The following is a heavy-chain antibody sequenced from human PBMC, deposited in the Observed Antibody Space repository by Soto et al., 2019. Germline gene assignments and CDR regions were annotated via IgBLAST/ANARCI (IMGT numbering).Heavy chain of an antibody. CDR2: ISYDGNNK. V-gene: IGHV3-30-3*01. J-gene: IGHJ6*02. CDR3: ARAGCDGGRCYTLVGLRYGMDV. Sequence: QVQLVESGGGVVQPGRSLRLSCAASGFTFSSYVMHWVRQAPGKGLEWVAVISYDGNNKYYADSVKGRFTISRDNSKNTLYLKMNSLGAEDTAVYYCARAGCDGGRCYTLVGLRYGMDVWGQGTTVTVSS. D-gene: IGHD2-15*01. CDR1: GFTFSSYV.